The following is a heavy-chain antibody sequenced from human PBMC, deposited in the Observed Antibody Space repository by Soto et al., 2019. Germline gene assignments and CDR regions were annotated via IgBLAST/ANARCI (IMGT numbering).Heavy chain of an antibody. Sequence: GESLKISCKGSGYSFTSYWIGWVRQMPGKGLEWMGIIYPGDSDTRYSPSFQGQVTISADKSISTAYLQWSSLKASDTAMYYCARLGRTYYYDSRLDYWGQGTLVTVSS. CDR1: GYSFTSYW. D-gene: IGHD3-22*01. V-gene: IGHV5-51*01. J-gene: IGHJ4*02. CDR2: IYPGDSDT. CDR3: ARLGRTYYYDSRLDY.